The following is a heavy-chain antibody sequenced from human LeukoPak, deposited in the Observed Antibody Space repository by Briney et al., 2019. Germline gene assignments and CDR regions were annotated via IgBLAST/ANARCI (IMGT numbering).Heavy chain of an antibody. J-gene: IGHJ6*02. CDR2: IIPIFGTA. CDR1: GGTFSSYA. Sequence: SVKVSCKASGGTFSSYAISWVRQAPGQGLEWMGGIIPIFGTANYAQKFQGRVTITADESTSTAYMELSSLRSEDTAVYYCARKNMVVPAAIPNTYGMDVWGQGTTVTVSS. V-gene: IGHV1-69*13. D-gene: IGHD2-2*01. CDR3: ARKNMVVPAAIPNTYGMDV.